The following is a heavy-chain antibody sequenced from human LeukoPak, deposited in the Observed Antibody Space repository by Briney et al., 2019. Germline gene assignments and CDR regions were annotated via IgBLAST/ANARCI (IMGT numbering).Heavy chain of an antibody. J-gene: IGHJ4*02. D-gene: IGHD2-2*01. CDR2: ISGSGGDT. CDR3: AKTGCTSTGCYENY. Sequence: GGSLRLSCAASGFTFSSFAMSWVRQAPGKGLEWVSVISGSGGDTYYADSVKGRFTISRHNSKNTLYLQMNSLRAEDTAIYYCAKTGCTSTGCYENYWGQGTLVTVSS. CDR1: GFTFSSFA. V-gene: IGHV3-23*01.